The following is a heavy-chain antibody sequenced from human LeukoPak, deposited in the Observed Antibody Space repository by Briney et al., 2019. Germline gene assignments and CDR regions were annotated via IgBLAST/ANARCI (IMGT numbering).Heavy chain of an antibody. CDR2: ISSSGSTI. CDR1: GFTFSDYY. D-gene: IGHD3-22*01. CDR3: ARDRGDYYDTSEEFDY. V-gene: IGHV3-11*04. Sequence: GGSLRLSCAASGFTFSDYYMSWIRQAPGKGLEWVSYISSSGSTIYYADSVKGRFTISRDNAKNSLYLQMDSLRAEDTAVYYCARDRGDYYDTSEEFDYWGQGTLVTVSS. J-gene: IGHJ4*02.